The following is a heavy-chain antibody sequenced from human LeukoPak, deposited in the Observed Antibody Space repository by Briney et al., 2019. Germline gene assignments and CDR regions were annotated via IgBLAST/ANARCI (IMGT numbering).Heavy chain of an antibody. CDR3: AKVVVDLGYYFDY. D-gene: IGHD1-26*01. J-gene: IGHJ4*02. V-gene: IGHV3-23*01. CDR2: ISGSGGST. CDR1: GFTFSSYS. Sequence: GSLRLSCAASGFTFSSYSMNWVRQAPGKGQEWVSAISGSGGSTYYADSVKGRFTISRDNSKNTLYLQMNSLRAEDTAVYYCAKVVVDLGYYFDYWGQGTLVTVSS.